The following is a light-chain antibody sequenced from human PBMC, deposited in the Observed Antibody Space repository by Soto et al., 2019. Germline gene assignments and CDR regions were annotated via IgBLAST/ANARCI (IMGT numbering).Light chain of an antibody. CDR2: EVS. Sequence: QSALTQPASVSGSPGQSITISCTGTSNDVGGYNYVSWYQQHPGKAPKLMIYEVSKRPSGVPDRFSGSKSGNTASLTVSGLQAEDEADYYCSSYAGSNNYVFGTG. V-gene: IGLV2-8*01. CDR3: SSYAGSNNYV. CDR1: SNDVGGYNY. J-gene: IGLJ1*01.